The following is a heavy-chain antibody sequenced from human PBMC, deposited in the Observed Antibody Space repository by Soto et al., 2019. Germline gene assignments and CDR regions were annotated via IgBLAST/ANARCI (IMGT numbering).Heavy chain of an antibody. D-gene: IGHD6-19*01. CDR1: GFTFSSYA. V-gene: IGHV3-30-3*01. CDR3: ASGYSSGWYTVLGSVGDPYFDY. CDR2: ISYDGSNK. Sequence: GVSLRLSCAASGFTFSSYAMHWVRQAPGKGLEWVAVISYDGSNKYYADSVKGRFTISRDNSKNTLYLQMNSLRAEDTAVYYCASGYSSGWYTVLGSVGDPYFDYWGQGTLVTVSS. J-gene: IGHJ4*02.